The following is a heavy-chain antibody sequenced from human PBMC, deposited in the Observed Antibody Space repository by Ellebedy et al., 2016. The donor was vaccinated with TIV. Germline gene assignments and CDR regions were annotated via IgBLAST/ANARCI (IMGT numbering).Heavy chain of an antibody. V-gene: IGHV3-30-3*01. Sequence: GESLKISCAASGFTFNSYAMHWVRQAPGKGLEWVAVISYDGSSKYYADSVKGRFNISRDNSKNTLYLQMNSLRAEDTAVYYCARGLISGYYADHAFDIWGQGTMVSVSS. D-gene: IGHD3-22*01. J-gene: IGHJ3*02. CDR2: ISYDGSSK. CDR3: ARGLISGYYADHAFDI. CDR1: GFTFNSYA.